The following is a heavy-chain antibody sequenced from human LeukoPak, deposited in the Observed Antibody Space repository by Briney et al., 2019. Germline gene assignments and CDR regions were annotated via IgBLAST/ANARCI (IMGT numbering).Heavy chain of an antibody. V-gene: IGHV3-48*03. D-gene: IGHD3-22*01. CDR1: GFTFSSYE. CDR2: ISSSGSTI. CDR3: ARGEYYYDSSGYRLDY. J-gene: IGHJ4*02. Sequence: SGGSLRLSCAASGFTFSSYEMNWVRQAPGKGLEWVSYISSSGSTIYYADSVKGRFTIPRDNAKNSLYLQMNSLRAEDTAVYYCARGEYYYDSSGYRLDYWGQGTLVTVSS.